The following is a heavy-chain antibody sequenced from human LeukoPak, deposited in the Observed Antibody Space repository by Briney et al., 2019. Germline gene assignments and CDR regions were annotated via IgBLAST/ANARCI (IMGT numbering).Heavy chain of an antibody. V-gene: IGHV3-21*01. CDR3: AREVRYTGICLDY. CDR2: ISSSGSYI. CDR1: GFTFSSYN. Sequence: GGSLRLSCVASGFTFSSYNMNWVRQAPGKGLEWVSSISSSGSYIYYADSAKGRFTISRDSAKNSLHLQMNSLRADDTAMYYCAREVRYTGICLDYWGQGTLVTVSS. D-gene: IGHD6-13*01. J-gene: IGHJ4*02.